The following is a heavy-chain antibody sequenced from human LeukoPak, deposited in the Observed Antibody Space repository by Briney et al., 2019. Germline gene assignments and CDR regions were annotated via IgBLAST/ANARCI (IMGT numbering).Heavy chain of an antibody. CDR2: ISSDGSIK. D-gene: IGHD3-22*01. CDR3: TYDSRGYSFDY. CDR1: GFTFSSYA. Sequence: GGSLRLSCAASGFTFSSYAMHWVRQAPGKGLEWVAVISSDGSIKYYGDSVRGRFTISRDNSKNTLYLQINTLRTEDTAVYYCTYDSRGYSFDYWGQGTLVIVSS. V-gene: IGHV3-30-3*01. J-gene: IGHJ4*02.